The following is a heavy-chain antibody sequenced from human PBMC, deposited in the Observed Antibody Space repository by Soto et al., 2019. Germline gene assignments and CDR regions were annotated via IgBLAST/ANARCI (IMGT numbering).Heavy chain of an antibody. Sequence: GVLRLSCAASGFTVSSNYMSWVRQAPGKGLEWLSYISSSISTMHYADSVKGRFTISRDNAKNSLYLQINSLRDEDTAVYYCAREVRDTAVADFDYWGQGTLVTVSS. CDR1: GFTVSSNY. CDR2: ISSSISTM. D-gene: IGHD5-18*01. J-gene: IGHJ4*02. CDR3: AREVRDTAVADFDY. V-gene: IGHV3-48*02.